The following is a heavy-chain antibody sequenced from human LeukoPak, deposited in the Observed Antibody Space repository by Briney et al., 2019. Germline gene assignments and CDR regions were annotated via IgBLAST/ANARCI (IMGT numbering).Heavy chain of an antibody. D-gene: IGHD1-26*01. CDR1: GGSISSYY. V-gene: IGHV4-59*01. CDR2: VYYSGST. CDR3: ARDLLVGATGDYYYYGMDV. Sequence: SETLSLTCTVSGGSISSYYRSWIRQPPGKELEWIGYVYYSGSTKNNPSLKSRVIISVDTSKNQFSLKLSSVTAADTAVYYCARDLLVGATGDYYYYGMDVWGQGTTVTVSS. J-gene: IGHJ6*02.